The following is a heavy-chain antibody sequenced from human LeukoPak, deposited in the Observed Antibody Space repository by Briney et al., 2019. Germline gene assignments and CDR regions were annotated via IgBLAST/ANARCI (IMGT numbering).Heavy chain of an antibody. CDR1: GFTFSGYA. D-gene: IGHD4-17*01. CDR2: ISDSGGGT. V-gene: IGHV3-23*01. J-gene: IGHJ4*02. CDR3: AVTTGGYFDY. Sequence: GGSLRLSCVASGFTFSGYAMAWVRQTPRKGLEWLSAISDSGGGTYYADPVKGRFNISRDNAKNTLSLQMHSLRAEDTALYYCAVTTGGYFDYWGQGALVTVSS.